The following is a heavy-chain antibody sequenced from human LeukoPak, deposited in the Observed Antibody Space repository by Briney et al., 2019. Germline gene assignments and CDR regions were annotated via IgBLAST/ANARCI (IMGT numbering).Heavy chain of an antibody. V-gene: IGHV3-66*01. J-gene: IGHJ4*02. CDR1: GFTVSRNF. CDR3: ASGPYSSSSYDY. Sequence: GGSLRLSCAVSGFTVSRNFMSWVRQAPGKGLEWVSIIYSGGTTYYADSVKGRFSIARDNSKNTLFLQMNSLRAEDTALYYCASGPYSSSSYDYWGQGTLVTVSS. D-gene: IGHD3-22*01. CDR2: IYSGGTT.